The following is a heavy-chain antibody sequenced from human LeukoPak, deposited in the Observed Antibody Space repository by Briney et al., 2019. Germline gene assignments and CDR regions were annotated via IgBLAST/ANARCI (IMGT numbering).Heavy chain of an antibody. Sequence: GGSLRLSCAASGFTFSSYAMSWVRQAPGKGLEWVANIKYDGSEDYYVDSVKGRFTISRDNAKNTLYLQLNSLRVEDTAVYYCKSGGAAPGSFDYWGQGTLVTVSP. CDR3: KSGGAAPGSFDY. V-gene: IGHV3-7*01. J-gene: IGHJ4*02. CDR1: GFTFSSYA. D-gene: IGHD1-1*01. CDR2: IKYDGSED.